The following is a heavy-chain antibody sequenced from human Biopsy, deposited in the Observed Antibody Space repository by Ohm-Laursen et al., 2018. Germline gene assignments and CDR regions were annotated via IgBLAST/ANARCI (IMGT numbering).Heavy chain of an antibody. J-gene: IGHJ3*02. CDR2: ISYSGST. CDR1: GGSISGSS. D-gene: IGHD6-19*01. Sequence: SDTLSLTCTVSGGSISGSSWSWIRQAPGRGLDWVGYISYSGSTSNNPSLKSRITISVDTSKNQISLKLTSVTAADTAVYYCAKHGSGWTGDDALHIWGQGTMVTVSS. V-gene: IGHV4-59*08. CDR3: AKHGSGWTGDDALHI.